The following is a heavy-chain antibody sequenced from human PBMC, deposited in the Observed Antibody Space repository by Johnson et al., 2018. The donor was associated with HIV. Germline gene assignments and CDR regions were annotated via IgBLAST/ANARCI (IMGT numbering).Heavy chain of an antibody. J-gene: IGHJ3*02. CDR1: GFTFSDYY. Sequence: VQLVESVGVLEQPGRSLRLSCAASGFTFSDYYMSWVRQAPGKGLEWVSGSNWNGGSTGYADSVKGRFTISRDNAKNSLYLQMNSLRDEDTALYYCARDPTTQYSRLTGDFGAFDIWGQGTMVTVSS. D-gene: IGHD7-27*01. CDR3: ARDPTTQYSRLTGDFGAFDI. V-gene: IGHV3-20*04. CDR2: SNWNGGST.